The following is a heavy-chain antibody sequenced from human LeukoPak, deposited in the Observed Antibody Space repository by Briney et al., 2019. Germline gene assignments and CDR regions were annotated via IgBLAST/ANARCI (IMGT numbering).Heavy chain of an antibody. CDR1: GFSFTTYW. D-gene: IGHD2-2*01. Sequence: GGSLRLSCGASGFSFTTYWMHWVRQAPGKGLVWVSRINTDGSSRTYADSVKGRFTIPRDNANNTLYLQMNSLRAEDTAVYYCARESEFCGSTTCYRPEDYWGQGTLVTVSS. CDR3: ARESEFCGSTTCYRPEDY. J-gene: IGHJ4*02. CDR2: INTDGSSR. V-gene: IGHV3-74*01.